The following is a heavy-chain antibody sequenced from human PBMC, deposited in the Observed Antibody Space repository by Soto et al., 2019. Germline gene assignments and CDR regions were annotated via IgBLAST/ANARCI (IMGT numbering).Heavy chain of an antibody. V-gene: IGHV3-23*01. CDR3: AKITEGATTWSYYFDF. J-gene: IGHJ4*02. D-gene: IGHD1-26*01. CDR1: GFTFSSYA. Sequence: GGSLRLSCAAAGFTFSSYAMSWVRQAPGKGLEWVSAISGSGGSTYYADSVKGRFTISRDNSKNTLYLQMNSLRAEDTAVYYCAKITEGATTWSYYFDFWGQGTLVTVSS. CDR2: ISGSGGST.